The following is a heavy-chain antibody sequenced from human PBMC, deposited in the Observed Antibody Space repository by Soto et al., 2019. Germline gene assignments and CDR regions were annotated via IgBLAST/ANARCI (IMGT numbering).Heavy chain of an antibody. D-gene: IGHD2-15*01. CDR2: IYYSGST. CDR3: ARHTPAISISDH. V-gene: IGHV4-39*01. CDR1: GGSISSSSYY. J-gene: IGHJ4*02. Sequence: SETLSLTCTVSGGSISSSSYYWGWIRQSPGKGLEWIGSIYYSGSTFYNPSLKSRVTISVDTSKNQFSLKLSSVTAADTAVYYCARHTPAISISDHWGQGTLVTVSS.